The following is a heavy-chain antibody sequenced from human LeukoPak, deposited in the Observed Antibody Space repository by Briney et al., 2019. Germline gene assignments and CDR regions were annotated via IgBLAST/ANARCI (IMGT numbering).Heavy chain of an antibody. J-gene: IGHJ4*02. CDR3: ARDIWGYSYGYGY. V-gene: IGHV4-59*12. D-gene: IGHD5-18*01. CDR2: IYYSGST. Sequence: SETLSLTCTVSGGSISSYYWSWIRQPPGKGLEWIGYIYYSGSTYYNPSLKSRVTISVDTSKNQFSLKLSSVTAADTAVYYCARDIWGYSYGYGYWGQGTLVTVSS. CDR1: GGSISSYY.